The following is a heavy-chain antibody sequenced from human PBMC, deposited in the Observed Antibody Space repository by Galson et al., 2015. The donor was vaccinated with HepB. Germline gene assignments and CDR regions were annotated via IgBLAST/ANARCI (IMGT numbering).Heavy chain of an antibody. CDR2: ISWDDDK. CDR3: AHSRVSGYSTPTAYFDY. V-gene: IGHV2-5*02. J-gene: IGHJ4*02. Sequence: PALVTPPQTLTLTCTFSGFSLSTSGVGVGWIRQPPGKALEWLALISWDDDKRYSPSLKSRLTITKDTSKNQVVLTMPNMDPVDTATYYCAHSRVSGYSTPTAYFDYWGQGTLVTVSA. CDR1: GFSLSTSGVG. D-gene: IGHD5-12*01.